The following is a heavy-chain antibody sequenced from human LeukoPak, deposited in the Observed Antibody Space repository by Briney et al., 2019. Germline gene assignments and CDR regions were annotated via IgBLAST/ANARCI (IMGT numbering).Heavy chain of an antibody. CDR1: GFTFSSYS. CDR2: ISSSSSYI. J-gene: IGHJ4*02. Sequence: GGSLRLSCAASGFTFSSYSMNWVRQAPGKGPEWVSSISSSSSYIYYADSVKGRFTISRDNAKNSLYLQMNSLRAEDTAVYYCARDQDYGSGSYYENPQDYWGQGTLVTVSS. D-gene: IGHD3-10*01. CDR3: ARDQDYGSGSYYENPQDY. V-gene: IGHV3-21*01.